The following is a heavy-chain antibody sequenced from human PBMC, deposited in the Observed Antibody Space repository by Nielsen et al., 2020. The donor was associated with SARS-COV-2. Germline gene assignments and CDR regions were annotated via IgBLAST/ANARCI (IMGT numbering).Heavy chain of an antibody. Sequence: SETLSLTCTVSGGSISSYYWSWIRQPPGKGLEWIGYIYYSGSTNYNPSLKSRVTISLDTSKNQFSLKLSSVTAADTAVYYCAREGRLELSFDYWGQGTLVTVSS. D-gene: IGHD1-7*01. V-gene: IGHV4-59*13. J-gene: IGHJ4*02. CDR3: AREGRLELSFDY. CDR2: IYYSGST. CDR1: GGSISSYY.